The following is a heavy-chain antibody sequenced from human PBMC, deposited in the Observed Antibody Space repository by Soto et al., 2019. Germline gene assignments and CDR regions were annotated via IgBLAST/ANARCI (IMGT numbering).Heavy chain of an antibody. CDR2: IYYSGST. Sequence: LSLTCTISGGSISSYYWTWIRQPPGKGLEWIGYIYYSGSTNYNPSLNSRVTISVDTSKSQFSLKLSSVTAADTAVYYCARVSQLATISYYFDFWGPGALVTVSS. D-gene: IGHD1-1*01. V-gene: IGHV4-59*01. CDR3: ARVSQLATISYYFDF. CDR1: GGSISSYY. J-gene: IGHJ4*02.